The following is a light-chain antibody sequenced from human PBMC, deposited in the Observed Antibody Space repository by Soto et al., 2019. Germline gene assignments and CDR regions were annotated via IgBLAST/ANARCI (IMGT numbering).Light chain of an antibody. CDR3: QQYNNWPPRT. V-gene: IGKV3-15*01. CDR2: GAS. Sequence: EIVMTQSPATLSVSLGERATLSCRASQSISNHLAWYQQKPGQPPRLLIYGASTRATGIPARFSGSGSGSEFTLTIRSLQSEDFAVCYCQQYNNWPPRTFGQGTKLEIK. J-gene: IGKJ2*01. CDR1: QSISNH.